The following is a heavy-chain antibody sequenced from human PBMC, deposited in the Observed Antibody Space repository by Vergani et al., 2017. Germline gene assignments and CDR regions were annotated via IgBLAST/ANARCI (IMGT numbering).Heavy chain of an antibody. J-gene: IGHJ3*01. CDR2: IYVSGIP. Sequence: QVQLQESGPGLVKPSQTLSLTCTVSGASINNDFYYWHWIRQPAGKGLEWIGRIYVSGIPDYHSSLQSRVSMSVETSKNQFSLTLNSVTAAETSVYYCARDNKQLRPRAFDLWVQGTMVTVSS. CDR3: ARDNKQLRPRAFDL. CDR1: GASINNDFYY. D-gene: IGHD4-23*01. V-gene: IGHV4-61*02.